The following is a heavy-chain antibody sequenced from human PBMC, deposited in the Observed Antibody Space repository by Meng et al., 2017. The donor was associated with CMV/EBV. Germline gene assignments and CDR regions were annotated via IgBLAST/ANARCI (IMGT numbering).Heavy chain of an antibody. CDR3: ARKYYYDSSGYYYSV. D-gene: IGHD3-22*01. V-gene: IGHV1-18*01. CDR1: GYTFTSYG. Sequence: ASVKVSCKASGYTFTSYGISWVRQAPGQGLQWMGWIRAYNGNTNYAQKLQGRVTMTTDKSTSTAYMELRSLRSDDTAVYYCARKYYYDSSGYYYSVWGQGTLVTVSS. J-gene: IGHJ4*02. CDR2: IRAYNGNT.